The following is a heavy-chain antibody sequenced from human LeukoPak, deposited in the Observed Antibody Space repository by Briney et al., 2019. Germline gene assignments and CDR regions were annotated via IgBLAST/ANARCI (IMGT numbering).Heavy chain of an antibody. CDR2: IYPGDSDT. V-gene: IGHV5-51*01. D-gene: IGHD2-2*01. CDR1: GYSFTSYW. Sequence: PGESLKISCKGSGYSFTSYWIGWVRQMPGKGLEWTGIIYPGDSDTRYSPSFQGQVTISADKSISTAYLQWSSLKASDTAMYYCARLGDIVVVPAAGWFDPWGQGTLVTVSS. J-gene: IGHJ5*02. CDR3: ARLGDIVVVPAAGWFDP.